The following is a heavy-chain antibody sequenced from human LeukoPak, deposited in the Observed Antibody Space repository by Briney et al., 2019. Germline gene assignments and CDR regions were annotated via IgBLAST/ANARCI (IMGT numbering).Heavy chain of an antibody. CDR3: ARSLTRSIAVPDY. CDR2: IRVYNGDT. V-gene: IGHV1-18*01. D-gene: IGHD6-19*01. CDR1: GYTFTSYG. Sequence: ASVNVSCKSSGYTFTSYGISWVRQAPGQGREWMGWIRVYNGDTNYAQKLQGRVTMTTDTSTSTAYMELRSLRSDDTAVYYCARSLTRSIAVPDYWGQGTLVTVPS. J-gene: IGHJ4*02.